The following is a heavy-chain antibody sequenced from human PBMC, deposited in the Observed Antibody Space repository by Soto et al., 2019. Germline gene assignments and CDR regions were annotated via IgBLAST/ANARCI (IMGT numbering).Heavy chain of an antibody. CDR2: INNGGST. J-gene: IGHJ6*02. Sequence: GGSLKLSCAAPWFAAPVNFMAWVRQAPGKGLEWVSAINNGGSTFYADSVKGRFTIPRDDSKNTLFLQMNSLRVEDTAMYYCVRENYYYGMDVWGQGT. CDR1: WFAAPVNF. V-gene: IGHV3-66*01. CDR3: VRENYYYGMDV.